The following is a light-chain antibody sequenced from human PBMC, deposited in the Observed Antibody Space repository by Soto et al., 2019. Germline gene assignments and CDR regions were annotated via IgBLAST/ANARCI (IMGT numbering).Light chain of an antibody. V-gene: IGKV3-11*01. CDR3: QQRSNWPLP. CDR1: QSVSSY. Sequence: EFVLPQSPATLSLSPGERATLSCRASQSVSSYLAWYQQKPGQAPRLLIYDASNRATGIPARFSGSGSGTDFTLTISSLEPEDFAVYYCQQRSNWPLPFGGGTKVDIK. J-gene: IGKJ4*01. CDR2: DAS.